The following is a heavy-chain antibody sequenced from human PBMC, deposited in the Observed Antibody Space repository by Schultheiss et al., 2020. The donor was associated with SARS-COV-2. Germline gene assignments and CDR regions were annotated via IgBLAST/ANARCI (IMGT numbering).Heavy chain of an antibody. CDR2: INPNSGGT. D-gene: IGHD6-13*01. V-gene: IGHV1-2*04. Sequence: ASVKVSCKASGYTFIGYYMHWVRQAPGQGLEWMGWINPNSGGTNYAQKFQGWVTMTRDTSISTAYMELSRLRSDDTAVYYCARVIAAGGYYYYGMDVWGQGTTVTVSS. J-gene: IGHJ6*02. CDR1: GYTFIGYY. CDR3: ARVIAAGGYYYYGMDV.